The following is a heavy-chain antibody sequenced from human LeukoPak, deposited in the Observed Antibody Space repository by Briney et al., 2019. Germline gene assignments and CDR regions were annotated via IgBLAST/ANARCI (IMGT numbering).Heavy chain of an antibody. Sequence: GWALRLSCAGSLFTVSSNYMSWVRQAPGKGVEWVSVIYRGGSTYYAEPVPGRFTITRDNSKKTLYLQMNSLRAGDTAVDYCARAVGDCSSTSCFPYYYYYMDVWGKGTTVTISS. J-gene: IGHJ6*03. V-gene: IGHV3-66*01. CDR1: LFTVSSNY. D-gene: IGHD2-2*01. CDR2: IYRGGST. CDR3: ARAVGDCSSTSCFPYYYYYMDV.